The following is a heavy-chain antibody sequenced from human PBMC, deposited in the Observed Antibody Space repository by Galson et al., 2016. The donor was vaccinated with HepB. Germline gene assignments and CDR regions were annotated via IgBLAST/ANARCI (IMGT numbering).Heavy chain of an antibody. D-gene: IGHD2-15*01. Sequence: SVKVSCKASGGTFSSYAISWVRQAPGQGLEWMGGIIPIFGTANYAQKFQGRVTITADESTSTAYMELSSLRSEDTAVYYCARPGGDIVVVVAASSSDAFDICGQGTMVTVSS. J-gene: IGHJ3*02. CDR1: GGTFSSYA. V-gene: IGHV1-69*13. CDR2: IIPIFGTA. CDR3: ARPGGDIVVVVAASSSDAFDI.